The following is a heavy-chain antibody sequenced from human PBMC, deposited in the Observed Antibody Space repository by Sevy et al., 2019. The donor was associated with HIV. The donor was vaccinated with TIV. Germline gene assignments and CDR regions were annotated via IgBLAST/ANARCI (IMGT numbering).Heavy chain of an antibody. J-gene: IGHJ3*02. CDR3: AGRRDGYNYRAFDI. V-gene: IGHV1-18*01. CDR1: GYTFTSYG. Sequence: ASVKVSCKASGYTFTSYGISWVQQAPGQGLEWMGWISAYNGNTNYAQKLQDRVTMTTDTSTSTAYMELRSLRSDDTAVYYCAGRRDGYNYRAFDIWGQGTMVTVSS. D-gene: IGHD5-12*01. CDR2: ISAYNGNT.